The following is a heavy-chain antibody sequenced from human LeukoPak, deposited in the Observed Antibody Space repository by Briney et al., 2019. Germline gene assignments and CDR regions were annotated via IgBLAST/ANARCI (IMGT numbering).Heavy chain of an antibody. CDR2: FYFSGTS. CDR3: VRQVTTGFNLFEY. CDR1: GASSSDYY. J-gene: IGHJ4*02. Sequence: SETLSLTCSVSGASSSDYYWSWVRQSPGKGLEWIGYFYFSGTSTFNPSLQSRVTMSVDASKNQFSLKLTSVTAADTAVYYCVRQVTTGFNLFEYWGQGTLVTVSS. D-gene: IGHD5-24*01. V-gene: IGHV4-59*08.